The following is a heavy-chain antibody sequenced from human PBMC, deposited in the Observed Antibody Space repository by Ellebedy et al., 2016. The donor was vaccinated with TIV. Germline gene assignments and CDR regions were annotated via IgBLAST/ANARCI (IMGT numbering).Heavy chain of an antibody. J-gene: IGHJ4*02. CDR3: ASWGLRYFDWGDHDF. CDR1: GFTFSYYC. Sequence: GESLKISCAASGFTFSYYCMSWVRQAPGKGLEWVANINQDGTKKYYVDSVKGRFTISRDNAKNSLSLQMNSLRAEDTALYYCASWGLRYFDWGDHDFWGQGTLVTVSS. D-gene: IGHD3-9*01. V-gene: IGHV3-7*03. CDR2: INQDGTKK.